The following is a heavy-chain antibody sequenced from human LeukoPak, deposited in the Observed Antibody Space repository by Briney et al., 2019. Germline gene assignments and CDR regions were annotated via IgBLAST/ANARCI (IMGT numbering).Heavy chain of an antibody. CDR3: ARANDWFDP. CDR1: GFTFSSYA. V-gene: IGHV3-30-3*01. Sequence: GGSLRLSCAASGFTFSSYAMHWVRQAPGKGLEWVAVISYDGSNKYYADSVKGRFTISRDNSKNTLYLQMNSLRAEDTAVYYCARANDWFDPWGQGTLVTVSS. J-gene: IGHJ5*02. CDR2: ISYDGSNK.